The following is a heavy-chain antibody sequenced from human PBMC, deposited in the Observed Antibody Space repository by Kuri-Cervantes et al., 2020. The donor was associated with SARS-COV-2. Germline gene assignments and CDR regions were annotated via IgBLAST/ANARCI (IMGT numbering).Heavy chain of an antibody. V-gene: IGHV4-38-2*01. CDR2: IYHSGST. J-gene: IGHJ4*02. CDR3: ARTMVRLYFDY. Sequence: SETLSLTCAVSGYSISSGYYWGWIRQPPGKGLEWIGSIYHSGSTYYNPSLKSRVTISVGTSKNQFSLKLSSVTAADTAVYYCARTMVRLYFDYWGQGTLVTVSS. D-gene: IGHD3-10*01. CDR1: GYSISSGYY.